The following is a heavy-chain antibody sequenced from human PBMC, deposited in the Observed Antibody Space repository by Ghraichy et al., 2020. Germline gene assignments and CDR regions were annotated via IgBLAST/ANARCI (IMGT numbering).Heavy chain of an antibody. V-gene: IGHV3-15*07. CDR2: IKTKTEGGTT. D-gene: IGHD6-6*01. CDR1: GFTFSHGW. J-gene: IGHJ5*02. Sequence: GESLNISCAASGFTFSHGWMNWVRQVPGKGLEWVGRIKTKTEGGTTEYAAPVMGRFTISRDDSKNTLYLQMNSLRTEDTAVYYCSLDTNWFDPWGQGTLVTVSS. CDR3: SLDTNWFDP.